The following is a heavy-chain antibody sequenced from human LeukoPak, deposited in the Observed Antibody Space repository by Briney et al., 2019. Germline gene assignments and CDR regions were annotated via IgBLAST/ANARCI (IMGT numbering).Heavy chain of an antibody. CDR3: ASSCSGGSCSAPTRLDY. CDR1: GGSVSSGSYY. J-gene: IGHJ4*02. D-gene: IGHD2-15*01. CDR2: IYYSGST. Sequence: SETLSLTCTVSGGSVSSGSYYWSWIRQPPGKGLEWIGYIYYSGSTNYNPSLKSRVTISVDTSKNQFSLKLSSVTAADTAVYYCASSCSGGSCSAPTRLDYWGQGTLVTVSS. V-gene: IGHV4-61*01.